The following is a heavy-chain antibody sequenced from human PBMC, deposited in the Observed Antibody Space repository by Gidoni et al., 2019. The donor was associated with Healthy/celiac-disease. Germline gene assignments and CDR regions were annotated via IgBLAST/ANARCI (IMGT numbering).Heavy chain of an antibody. CDR1: GFTSSSYS. D-gene: IGHD3-3*01. CDR2: ISSSSSYI. Sequence: EVQLVESGGGLVKPGGSLRLSCAASGFTSSSYSMNWVRQAPGKGLEWVSSISSSSSYIYYADSVKGRFTISRDNAKNSLYLQMNSLRAEDTAVYYCAKAGLRFLEWFRQPFDYWGQGTLVTVSS. CDR3: AKAGLRFLEWFRQPFDY. V-gene: IGHV3-21*01. J-gene: IGHJ4*02.